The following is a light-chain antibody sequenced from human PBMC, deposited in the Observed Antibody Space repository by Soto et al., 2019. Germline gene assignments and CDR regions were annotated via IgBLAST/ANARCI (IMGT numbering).Light chain of an antibody. V-gene: IGKV3-20*01. CDR1: RSVTNNY. CDR2: GAS. CDR3: HQYGSSPPT. J-gene: IGKJ1*01. Sequence: EIVLTQSPGTLSLSPGERATLSCRASRSVTNNYVAWYQRKPGQAPRLLIYGASSRATDIPGRFSGTGSGTDFSLTITRLEPVDFAVYYCHQYGSSPPTFGQGTKVEI.